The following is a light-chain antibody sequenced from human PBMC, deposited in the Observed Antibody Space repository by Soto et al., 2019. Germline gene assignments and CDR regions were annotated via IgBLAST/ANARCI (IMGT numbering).Light chain of an antibody. V-gene: IGKV3-20*01. CDR1: QSVSSY. Sequence: EIVLTQSPGTLSLSPGERATLSCRASQSVSSYLAWYQQKPGQAPRLLIYGVSSRATGIPDRFSGSGSGTDFTLTISRLEPEDFAVYYCQQYHNWPRTFGQGTKVDIK. CDR3: QQYHNWPRT. J-gene: IGKJ1*01. CDR2: GVS.